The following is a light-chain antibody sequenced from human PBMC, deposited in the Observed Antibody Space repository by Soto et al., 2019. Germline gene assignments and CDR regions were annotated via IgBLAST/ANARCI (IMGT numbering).Light chain of an antibody. J-gene: IGKJ4*01. V-gene: IGKV3-15*01. CDR3: QQYNNWSVA. CDR1: QSVSSN. Sequence: EIVMTQSPATLSVSPGERATLSCRASQSVSSNLAWYQQKPGQAPRLLIYGASTRATGIPARFSGSGSGTEFTLTISSLQSEDVAVYYCQQYNNWSVAFGGGTKVEIK. CDR2: GAS.